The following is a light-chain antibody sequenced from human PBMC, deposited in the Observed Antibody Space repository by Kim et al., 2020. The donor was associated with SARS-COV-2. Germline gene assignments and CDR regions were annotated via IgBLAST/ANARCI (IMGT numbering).Light chain of an antibody. CDR2: KAS. J-gene: IGKJ2*01. CDR3: EQDNGDPYT. Sequence: DIQMTQSPSTLSASVGDRVTITRRASQSTRSWLAWYQQKPGKAPKVLIYKASSLESGVASRFSGNGSATEFTLTISSLQPDDFASYYCEQDNGDPYTLGQGTKLAI. V-gene: IGKV1-5*03. CDR1: QSTRSW.